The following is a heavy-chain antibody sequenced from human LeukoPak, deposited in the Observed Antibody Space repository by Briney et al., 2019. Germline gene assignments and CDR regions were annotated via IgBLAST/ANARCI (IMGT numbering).Heavy chain of an antibody. CDR1: GFTFSSYA. CDR2: ISSSGGST. Sequence: PGGSLRLSCAASGFTFSSYAMSWVRQAPGKGLEWVSAISSSGGSTYYADSVKGRFTISRDNSKNTLYLQMNSLRAEDTAVYYCAKEYYDFWSGYYAPGYFDYWGQGTLVTVSS. CDR3: AKEYYDFWSGYYAPGYFDY. V-gene: IGHV3-23*01. J-gene: IGHJ4*02. D-gene: IGHD3-3*01.